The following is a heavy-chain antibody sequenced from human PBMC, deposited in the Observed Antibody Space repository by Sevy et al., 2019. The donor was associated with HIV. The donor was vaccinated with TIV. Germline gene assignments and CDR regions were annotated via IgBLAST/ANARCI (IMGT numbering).Heavy chain of an antibody. J-gene: IGHJ6*02. V-gene: IGHV3-30*18. D-gene: IGHD3-3*01. Sequence: GGSLRLSCAASGFTFSSYGMHWVRQAPGKGLEWVAVISYDGSNKYYADSVKGRFTISRDNSKNTLYLRMDSLRAEDTAVYYCAKVEGIGVVDYYYYYGMDVWGQGTTVTVSS. CDR3: AKVEGIGVVDYYYYYGMDV. CDR1: GFTFSSYG. CDR2: ISYDGSNK.